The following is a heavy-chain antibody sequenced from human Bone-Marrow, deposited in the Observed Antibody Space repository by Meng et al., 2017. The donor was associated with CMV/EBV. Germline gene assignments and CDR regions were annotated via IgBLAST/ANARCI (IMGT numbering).Heavy chain of an antibody. Sequence: QVQLQHGGAGRLKPSETLSLTCAVYGGSFSGYYWSWIRQPPGKGLEWIAEINHSGNTNYNPPLKSRVTISVDTSKNQFSLKLSSVTAADTAVYYCATVGLGMNWFDPWGQGTLVTVSS. V-gene: IGHV4-34*01. CDR3: ATVGLGMNWFDP. CDR2: INHSGNT. J-gene: IGHJ5*02. CDR1: GGSFSGYY.